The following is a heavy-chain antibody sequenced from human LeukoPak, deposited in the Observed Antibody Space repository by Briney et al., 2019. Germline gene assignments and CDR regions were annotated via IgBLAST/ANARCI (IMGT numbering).Heavy chain of an antibody. Sequence: GGSLRLSCAASGFTFSSYAMSWVRQAPGKGLEWVSAISGSGGSTHYADSVKGRFTISRDNSKNMLYLQMDSLRAEDTAVYYCAKDSVVVIAKGDAFDIWGQGTMDTVSS. CDR3: AKDSVVVIAKGDAFDI. V-gene: IGHV3-23*01. J-gene: IGHJ3*02. D-gene: IGHD2-21*01. CDR1: GFTFSSYA. CDR2: ISGSGGST.